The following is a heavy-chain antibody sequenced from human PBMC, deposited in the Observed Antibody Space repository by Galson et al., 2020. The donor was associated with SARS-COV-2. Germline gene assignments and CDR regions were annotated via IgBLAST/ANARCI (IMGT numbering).Heavy chain of an antibody. CDR1: GFTFSDHA. J-gene: IGHJ4*02. Sequence: GESLKISCAASGFTFSDHAIHWVRQAPGKGLEWVAQIFYDGSDKYYGDSVKRRFTISRDSSKNMVYLQMNNLKVDDTAVYYCARDGQLTSGWAFDYWGQGTLVTVSS. CDR3: ARDGQLTSGWAFDY. D-gene: IGHD6-19*01. V-gene: IGHV3-33*01. CDR2: IFYDGSDK.